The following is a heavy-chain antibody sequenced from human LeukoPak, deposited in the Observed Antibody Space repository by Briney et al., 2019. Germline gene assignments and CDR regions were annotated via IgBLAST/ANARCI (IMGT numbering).Heavy chain of an antibody. J-gene: IGHJ4*02. CDR1: GYTFTDYY. CDR3: ARQGSNSSGWYPVDD. Sequence: AASVKVSCKASGYTFTDYYIHWLRQAPGQGLEWMGWMNPNSGGTKYAQTFQGRVTLTRDTSISTAYLELSSLTSDDTAVYFCARQGSNSSGWYPVDDWGQGTLVTVSS. D-gene: IGHD6-19*01. CDR2: MNPNSGGT. V-gene: IGHV1-2*02.